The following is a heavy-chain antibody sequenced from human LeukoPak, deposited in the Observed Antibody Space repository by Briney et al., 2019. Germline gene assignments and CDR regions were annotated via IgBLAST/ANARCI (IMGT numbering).Heavy chain of an antibody. D-gene: IGHD3-3*01. V-gene: IGHV1-46*01. J-gene: IGHJ6*03. Sequence: ASVKVSCKASGYTFSNYYLHWVRQAPGQGLEWMGLINPTAGNTYYAQRFQGRVTMTRNTSTSTVYMELSSLRSEDTAVYYCARSLFRFLEWSYRSYYYYYMDVWGKGTTVTVSS. CDR1: GYTFSNYY. CDR2: INPTAGNT. CDR3: ARSLFRFLEWSYRSYYYYYMDV.